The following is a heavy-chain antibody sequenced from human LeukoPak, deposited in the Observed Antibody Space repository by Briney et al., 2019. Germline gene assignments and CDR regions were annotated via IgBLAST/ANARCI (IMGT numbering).Heavy chain of an antibody. D-gene: IGHD4-23*01. V-gene: IGHV3-21*01. CDR3: ARLRNVGGNPHPFNV. CDR1: GLSFSDHW. CDR2: ITSTGRYI. J-gene: IGHJ3*01. Sequence: GGSLRLSCAASGLSFSDHWMTWVRQAPGKGLEWVSSITSTGRYIFYADSLKGRFTISRDNAKKSLYLQMNSLRAEDTAVYYCARLRNVGGNPHPFNVWGQGTTVTVSS.